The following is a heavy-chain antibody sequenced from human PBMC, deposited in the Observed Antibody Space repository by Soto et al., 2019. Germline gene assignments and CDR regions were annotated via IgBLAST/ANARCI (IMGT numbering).Heavy chain of an antibody. CDR3: AKESVIITLSIYYFDY. CDR2: ISGSGGST. D-gene: IGHD3-9*01. V-gene: IGHV3-23*01. Sequence: PGGSLRLSCAASGFTFSSYAMSWVRQAPGKGLEWVSAISGSGGSTYYADSVKGRFTISRDNSKNTLYLQMNSLRAEDTAVYYCAKESVIITLSIYYFDYWGQGTLVTVSS. J-gene: IGHJ4*02. CDR1: GFTFSSYA.